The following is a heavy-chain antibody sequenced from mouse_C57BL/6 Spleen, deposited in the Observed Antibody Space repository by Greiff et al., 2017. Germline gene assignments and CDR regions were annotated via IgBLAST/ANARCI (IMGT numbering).Heavy chain of an antibody. V-gene: IGHV3-6*01. CDR1: GYSITSGYY. CDR2: ISYDGSN. CDR3: ARGSGYVGY. D-gene: IGHD3-2*02. Sequence: DVKLQESGPGLVKPSQSLSLTCSVTGYSITSGYYWNWIRQFPGNKLEWMGYISYDGSNNYNPSLKNRISITRDTSKNQFFLKLNSVTTEDTATYYCARGSGYVGYWGQGTTLTVSS. J-gene: IGHJ2*01.